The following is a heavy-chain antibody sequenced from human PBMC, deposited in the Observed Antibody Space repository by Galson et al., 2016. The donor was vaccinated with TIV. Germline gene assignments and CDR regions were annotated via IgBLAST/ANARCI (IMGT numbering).Heavy chain of an antibody. Sequence: SLRLSCAASGFTFSRFGMHWVRQAPGKGLEWVAVISYDGSNKYYADSVKGRLTISRDNSENTLYLQMNSLRAEDTAVYYCAKDRDLYPPFMGTFDHWGQGTMVTVSS. D-gene: IGHD7-27*01. CDR3: AKDRDLYPPFMGTFDH. J-gene: IGHJ4*02. CDR2: ISYDGSNK. CDR1: GFTFSRFG. V-gene: IGHV3-30*18.